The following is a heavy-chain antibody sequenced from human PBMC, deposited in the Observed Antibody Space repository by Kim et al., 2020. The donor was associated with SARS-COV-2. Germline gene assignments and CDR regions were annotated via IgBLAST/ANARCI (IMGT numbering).Heavy chain of an antibody. CDR3: ARDARYDFWNGYPVMDV. V-gene: IGHV1-69*04. CDR2: VVPILGAA. D-gene: IGHD3-3*01. Sequence: SVKVSCKASGGIFNNYAINWVRQAPGQGLEWMGRVVPILGAANHAQNPQGRVTIIADMSTSTAYMELSSLRSGDTAVYYCARDARYDFWNGYPVMDVWGQGTTVIVSS. CDR1: GGIFNNYA. J-gene: IGHJ6*02.